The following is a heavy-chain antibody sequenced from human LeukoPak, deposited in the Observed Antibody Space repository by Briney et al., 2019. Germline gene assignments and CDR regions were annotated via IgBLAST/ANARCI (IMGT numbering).Heavy chain of an antibody. J-gene: IGHJ3*02. CDR2: IYYSRST. V-gene: IGHV4-31*03. CDR1: GVSISRGGYY. D-gene: IGHD3-10*01. Sequence: TLPLPCTVSGVSISRGGYYWSWIRQRPGKGREWIGSIYYSRSTYYNPSSKSRLTISIDTTKNKFYPKLRSVTAADTAVYYCATIGEDDAFDIWGQGTMVTVSS. CDR3: ATIGEDDAFDI.